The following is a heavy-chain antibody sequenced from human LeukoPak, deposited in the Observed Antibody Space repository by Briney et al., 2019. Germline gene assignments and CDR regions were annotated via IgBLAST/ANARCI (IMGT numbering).Heavy chain of an antibody. Sequence: GGSLRLSCAASGFTFSNAWMNWVRQAPGKGLEWVGRIKSKTDGGTTDYAAPVKGRFTISRDDSKNTLYLQMNSLRAEDTAVYYCARDLPRWELPHTKRYYYYGMDVWGQGTTVTVSS. J-gene: IGHJ6*02. V-gene: IGHV3-15*07. CDR1: GFTFSNAW. D-gene: IGHD1-26*01. CDR2: IKSKTDGGTT. CDR3: ARDLPRWELPHTKRYYYYGMDV.